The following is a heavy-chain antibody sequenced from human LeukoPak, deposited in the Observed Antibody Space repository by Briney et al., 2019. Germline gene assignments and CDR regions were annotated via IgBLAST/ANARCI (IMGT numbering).Heavy chain of an antibody. CDR2: IYYSGST. Sequence: PSETLSLTCTVSGGSISSYYWSWIRQPPGKGLEWIGYIYYSGSTNYNPSLKSRVTISVDTSKNQFSLKLSSVTAADTAVYYCARGEADYGDPHFDYWGQGTLVTVSS. V-gene: IGHV4-59*01. J-gene: IGHJ4*02. CDR3: ARGEADYGDPHFDY. D-gene: IGHD4-17*01. CDR1: GGSISSYY.